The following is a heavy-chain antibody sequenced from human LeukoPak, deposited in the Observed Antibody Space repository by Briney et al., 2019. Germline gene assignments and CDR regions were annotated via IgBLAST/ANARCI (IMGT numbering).Heavy chain of an antibody. D-gene: IGHD3-10*01. V-gene: IGHV3-30*02. Sequence: GGSLRLSYAASGFTFSSYGMHWVRQAPGKGLEWVAFIRYDGSNKYYADSVKGRFTISRDNSKNTLYLQMNSLRAEDTAVYYCAKDARPGVRGVIYRTQYFDYWGQGTLVTVSS. CDR3: AKDARPGVRGVIYRTQYFDY. J-gene: IGHJ4*02. CDR1: GFTFSSYG. CDR2: IRYDGSNK.